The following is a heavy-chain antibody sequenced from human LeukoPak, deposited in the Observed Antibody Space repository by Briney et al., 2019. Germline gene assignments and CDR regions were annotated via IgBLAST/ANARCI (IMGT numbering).Heavy chain of an antibody. CDR1: GFTFSSYW. D-gene: IGHD1-26*01. V-gene: IGHV3-7*01. Sequence: PGGSLRLSCAASGFTFSSYWMSWVRQAPGKGLEWVANIKQDGSEKYYVDSVKGRFTISRDNAKNSLYLQMTSLRADDTAVYYCARDTPLGELPGVSDYWGQGTLVTVSS. J-gene: IGHJ4*02. CDR2: IKQDGSEK. CDR3: ARDTPLGELPGVSDY.